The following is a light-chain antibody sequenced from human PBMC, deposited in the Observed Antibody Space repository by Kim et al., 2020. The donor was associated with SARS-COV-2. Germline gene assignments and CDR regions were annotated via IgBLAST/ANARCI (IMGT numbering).Light chain of an antibody. V-gene: IGKV3-11*01. J-gene: IGKJ5*01. Sequence: EIVLTQSPATLSLSPGERGTLSCRASQSVSRYLAWYQQKPGQAPRLLIYDAFNRATGIPARFSGSGSGTDFTLTISSLEPEDFAIYYCQHRSSWPLTFGQGTRLEIK. CDR1: QSVSRY. CDR3: QHRSSWPLT. CDR2: DAF.